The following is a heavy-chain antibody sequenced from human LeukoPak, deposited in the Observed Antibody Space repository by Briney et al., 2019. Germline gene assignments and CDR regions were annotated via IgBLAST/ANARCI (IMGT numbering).Heavy chain of an antibody. V-gene: IGHV3-23*01. Sequence: GGSLRLSCAASGFTFSSYAMSWVRQAPGKGLEWVSAISGSGGSTYYADSVKGRFTISRVNSKNTLYLQMNSLRAEDTAVYYCAKDGGGPHAFDIWGQGTMVTVSS. D-gene: IGHD3-16*01. CDR2: ISGSGGST. CDR3: AKDGGGPHAFDI. CDR1: GFTFSSYA. J-gene: IGHJ3*02.